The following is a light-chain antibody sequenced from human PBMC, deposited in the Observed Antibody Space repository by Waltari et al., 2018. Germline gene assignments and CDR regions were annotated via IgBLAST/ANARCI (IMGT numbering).Light chain of an antibody. CDR2: RAS. CDR3: QQSYSAPWT. CDR1: QSITNY. V-gene: IGKV1-39*01. Sequence: DIQMTQSPSSLSASVGDRVTITCRASQSITNYLNWYQQKPGKAPKLLIYRASSLQSGVPSRFSGVGSGTDVTLTIFTLQPEDFAIYDCQQSYSAPWTFGQGTKVEVK. J-gene: IGKJ1*01.